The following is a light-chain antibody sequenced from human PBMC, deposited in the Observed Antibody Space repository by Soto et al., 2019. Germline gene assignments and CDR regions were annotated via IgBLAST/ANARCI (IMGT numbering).Light chain of an antibody. Sequence: QSALTQPPSASGSPGQSVTISCTGTSSDVGGYNYVSWYQHHPGKAPKLMIYAVSNRPSGVPDRFSGSKSGNTASLTVSGHQAEEEADYYCRSYAGSNNFVFGTGTKLTVL. CDR2: AVS. CDR3: RSYAGSNNFV. CDR1: SSDVGGYNY. V-gene: IGLV2-8*01. J-gene: IGLJ1*01.